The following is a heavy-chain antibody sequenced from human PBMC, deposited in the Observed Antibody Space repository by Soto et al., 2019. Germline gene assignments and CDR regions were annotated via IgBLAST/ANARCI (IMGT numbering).Heavy chain of an antibody. CDR1: GYTFTSYG. D-gene: IGHD5-12*01. Sequence: ASVKVSCKTSGYTFTSYGISWVRQAPGQGLEWMGWISAYNGNTNYAQKLQGRVTMTTDTSTSTAYMELRSLRSDDTAVYYCARDDGYGGQYYFDYWGQGTLVTVSS. J-gene: IGHJ4*02. CDR3: ARDDGYGGQYYFDY. V-gene: IGHV1-18*01. CDR2: ISAYNGNT.